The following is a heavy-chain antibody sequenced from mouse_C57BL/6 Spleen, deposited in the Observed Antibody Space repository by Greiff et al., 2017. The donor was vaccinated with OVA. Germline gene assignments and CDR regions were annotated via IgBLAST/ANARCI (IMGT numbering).Heavy chain of an antibody. Sequence: EVMLVESGGGLVKPGGSLKLSCAASGFTFSDYGMHWVRQAPEKGLEWVAYISSGSSTIYYADTVKGRFTISRDNAKNTLFLQMTSLRSEDTAMYYCARDGAYDYDSLDYWGQGTTLTVSS. CDR2: ISSGSSTI. CDR3: ARDGAYDYDSLDY. J-gene: IGHJ2*01. V-gene: IGHV5-17*01. CDR1: GFTFSDYG. D-gene: IGHD2-4*01.